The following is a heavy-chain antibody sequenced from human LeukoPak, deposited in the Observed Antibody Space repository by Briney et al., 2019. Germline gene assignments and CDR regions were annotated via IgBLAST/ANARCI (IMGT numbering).Heavy chain of an antibody. V-gene: IGHV4-39*01. Sequence: SETLSLTCTVSGGSISSSNYYWGWIRQPPGKGLEWIGNIYYSGSTYYNPSLKSRVTISVDTSKNQFSLKLSCVSAADTAVYYCASRQGLLWFGETKGYFDYWGQGTLVTVSS. J-gene: IGHJ4*02. CDR3: ASRQGLLWFGETKGYFDY. CDR2: IYYSGST. D-gene: IGHD3-10*01. CDR1: GGSISSSNYY.